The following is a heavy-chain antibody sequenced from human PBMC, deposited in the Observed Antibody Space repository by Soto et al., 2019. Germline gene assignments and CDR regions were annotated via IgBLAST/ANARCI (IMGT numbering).Heavy chain of an antibody. D-gene: IGHD3-22*01. CDR3: ASFSYDSRVRAFDI. CDR2: IDPSDSYT. CDR1: GYSFTSYW. J-gene: IGHJ3*02. V-gene: IGHV5-10-1*01. Sequence: PGESLKISCKGSGYSFTSYWISWVRQMPGKGLEWMGRIDPSDSYTNYSPSFQGHVTISADRSISTAYLQWSSLKASDTAMYYCASFSYDSRVRAFDIWGQGTMVTVSS.